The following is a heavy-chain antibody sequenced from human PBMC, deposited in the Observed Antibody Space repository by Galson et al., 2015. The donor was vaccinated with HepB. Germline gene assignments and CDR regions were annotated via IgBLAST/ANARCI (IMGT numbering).Heavy chain of an antibody. D-gene: IGHD3-22*01. Sequence: SLRLSCAASGFTFSSYWMSWVRQAPGKGLEWVANIKQDGSEKKYVDSMKGRFTISRDNAKNSLYLQMNSLRAEDTAVYYCARVGHYYDSGGYFSYFDYWGQGTLVTVSS. V-gene: IGHV3-7*03. CDR3: ARVGHYYDSGGYFSYFDY. CDR1: GFTFSSYW. CDR2: IKQDGSEK. J-gene: IGHJ4*02.